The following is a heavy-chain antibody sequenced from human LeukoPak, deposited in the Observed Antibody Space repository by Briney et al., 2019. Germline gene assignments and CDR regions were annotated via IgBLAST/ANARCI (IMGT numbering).Heavy chain of an antibody. CDR3: SRGNYFDY. CDR2: INGDGSRT. CDR1: GFTFSNNW. D-gene: IGHD6-13*01. V-gene: IGHV3-74*01. Sequence: PAESLTLSCTASGFTFSNNWMHWVRKPQAQGQVLDSVINGDGSRTIYADSVKGRFSISRDNAKNTLYLQMASLTAEDTAVYYCSRGNYFDYWGQGALVTVSS. J-gene: IGHJ4*02.